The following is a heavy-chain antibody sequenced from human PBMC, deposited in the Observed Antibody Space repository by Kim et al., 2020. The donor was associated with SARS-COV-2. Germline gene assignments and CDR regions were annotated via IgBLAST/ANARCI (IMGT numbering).Heavy chain of an antibody. CDR1: GGSFSGYY. CDR2: INHSGST. D-gene: IGHD6-13*01. CDR3: ARGLTSQGSSSWYVAGLPLPFFGGTSPHPHNWFDP. Sequence: SETLSLTCAVYGGSFSGYYWSWIRQPPGKGLEWIGEINHSGSTNYNPSLKSRVTISVDTSKNQFSLKLSSVTAADTAVYYCARGLTSQGSSSWYVAGLPLPFFGGTSPHPHNWFDPWGQGTLVTVSS. J-gene: IGHJ5*02. V-gene: IGHV4-34*01.